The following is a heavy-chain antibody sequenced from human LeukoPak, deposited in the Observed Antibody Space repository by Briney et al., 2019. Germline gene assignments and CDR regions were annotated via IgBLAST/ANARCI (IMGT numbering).Heavy chain of an antibody. V-gene: IGHV3-21*01. CDR2: ISSSSSYI. CDR3: ARVFHYYDSSGYLDY. D-gene: IGHD3-22*01. J-gene: IGHJ4*02. Sequence: GGSLRLSCAASGFTFSSYSMNWVRQAPGKGLEWVSSISSSSSYIYYADSVKGRFTISRDNAKNSLYLQMNSLRAEDTAVYYCARVFHYYDSSGYLDYWGQGTLVTVSS. CDR1: GFTFSSYS.